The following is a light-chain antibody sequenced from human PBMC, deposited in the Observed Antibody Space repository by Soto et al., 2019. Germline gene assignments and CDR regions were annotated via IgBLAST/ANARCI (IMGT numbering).Light chain of an antibody. Sequence: QSVLTQPPSASGTPGQRVTISCSGTSSNIGSNAVSWYQQLPGTAPKVLIYRNNQRPSGVPDRFSGSKSGTSASLAISGLQSEDDADYYCATWDDSLNGWVFGGGTKVTVL. V-gene: IGLV1-44*01. CDR1: SSNIGSNA. J-gene: IGLJ3*02. CDR3: ATWDDSLNGWV. CDR2: RNN.